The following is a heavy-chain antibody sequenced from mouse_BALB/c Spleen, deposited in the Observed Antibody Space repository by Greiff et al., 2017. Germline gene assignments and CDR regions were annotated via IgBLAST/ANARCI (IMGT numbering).Heavy chain of an antibody. CDR2: INPSNGRT. V-gene: IGHV1S81*02. Sequence: VQLQQSGAELVKPGASVKLSCKASGYTFTSYWMHWVKQRPGQGLEWIGEINPSNGRTNYNEKFKSKATLTVDKSSSTAYMQLSSLTSEDSAVYYCARNYYGNSYAMDYWGQGTSVTVSS. CDR3: ARNYYGNSYAMDY. CDR1: GYTFTSYW. D-gene: IGHD2-1*01. J-gene: IGHJ4*01.